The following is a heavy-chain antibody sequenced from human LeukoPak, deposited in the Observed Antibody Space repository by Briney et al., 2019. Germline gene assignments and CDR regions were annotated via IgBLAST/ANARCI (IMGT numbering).Heavy chain of an antibody. D-gene: IGHD6-13*01. Sequence: GGSLRLSCAASGFTFSSYSMNWVRQAPGKGLEWVSYISSSGSSIYYADSVKGRFTISRDNAKNSLYLQMNSLRAEDTGVYYCARETASWGYAFDIWGQGTMVTVSS. J-gene: IGHJ3*02. CDR1: GFTFSSYS. CDR2: ISSSGSSI. V-gene: IGHV3-48*01. CDR3: ARETASWGYAFDI.